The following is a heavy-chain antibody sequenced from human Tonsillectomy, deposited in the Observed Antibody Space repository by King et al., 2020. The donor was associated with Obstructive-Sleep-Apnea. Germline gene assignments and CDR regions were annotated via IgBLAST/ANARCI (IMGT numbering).Heavy chain of an antibody. CDR1: GGSFSCYY. D-gene: IGHD3-10*01. J-gene: IGHJ2*01. CDR2: ITHSGST. Sequence: VQLQQWGAGLLKPSETLSLTCAVYGGSFSCYYWSWIRQPPGKGREWIGEITHSGSTNSIPSLKSRVTILVDTSKNQFSLKLSSVTAADTAVYYCASGYYYGSGSAHFDLWGRGTRVTVSS. CDR3: ASGYYYGSGSAHFDL. V-gene: IGHV4-34*01.